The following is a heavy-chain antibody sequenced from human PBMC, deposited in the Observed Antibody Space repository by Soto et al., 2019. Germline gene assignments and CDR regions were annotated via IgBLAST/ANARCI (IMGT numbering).Heavy chain of an antibody. V-gene: IGHV3-53*04. J-gene: IGHJ4*02. CDR3: ARLGVDIVAVSWYYFDY. D-gene: IGHD5-12*01. CDR1: GFTVSSNY. CDR2: IYSGGST. Sequence: EVQLVESGGGLVQPGGSLRLSCAASGFTVSSNYMSWVRQAPGKGLEWVSVIYSGGSTYYADSVKDRFIISSHNNKNKRYLQMNTLRTEDTAGYYCARLGVDIVAVSWYYFDYWGQGTLVTVSS.